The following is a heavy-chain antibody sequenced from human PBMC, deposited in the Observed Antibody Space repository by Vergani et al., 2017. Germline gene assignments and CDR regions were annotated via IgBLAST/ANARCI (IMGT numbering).Heavy chain of an antibody. J-gene: IGHJ5*02. CDR1: GFTFSSYA. CDR3: AKDGVGPLITGIPDNWFDP. V-gene: IGHV3-23*01. CDR2: ISGSGGST. D-gene: IGHD2-8*01. Sequence: EVQLLESGGGLVQPGGSLRLSCAASGFTFSSYAMSWVRQAPGKGLEWVSAISGSGGSTYYADSVKGRFTISRDNSKNTLYLQMNSLRAEDTAVYYCAKDGVGPLITGIPDNWFDPWGQGTLVTVSS.